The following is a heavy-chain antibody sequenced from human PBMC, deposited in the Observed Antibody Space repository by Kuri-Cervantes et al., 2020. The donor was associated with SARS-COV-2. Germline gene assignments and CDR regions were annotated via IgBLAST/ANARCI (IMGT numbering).Heavy chain of an antibody. D-gene: IGHD3-10*01. CDR3: AKYIGSGTNTPDY. Sequence: GGSLRLSCATSGFTFSNYAMTWIRQAPGKGLEWVSVISSGGGNTFYTGSVKGRFTISRDNSNNTLYLQMNSLRADDTAVYYCAKYIGSGTNTPDYWGQGNLVTVSS. CDR2: ISSGGGNT. CDR1: GFTFSNYA. J-gene: IGHJ4*02. V-gene: IGHV3-23*01.